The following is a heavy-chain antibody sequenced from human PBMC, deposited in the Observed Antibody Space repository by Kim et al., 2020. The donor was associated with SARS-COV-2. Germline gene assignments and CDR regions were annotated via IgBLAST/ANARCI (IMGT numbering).Heavy chain of an antibody. D-gene: IGHD3-22*01. CDR3: ASHYYDSNGYYSPDY. Sequence: SETLSLTCTVSGGSISSSSYYWGWIRQPPGKGLEWIGSIYYSGSTYYNPSLKSRVTISVDTSKNQFSLKLSSVTAADTAVYYCASHYYDSNGYYSPDYWGQGTLVTVSS. CDR1: GGSISSSSYY. V-gene: IGHV4-39*01. CDR2: IYYSGST. J-gene: IGHJ4*02.